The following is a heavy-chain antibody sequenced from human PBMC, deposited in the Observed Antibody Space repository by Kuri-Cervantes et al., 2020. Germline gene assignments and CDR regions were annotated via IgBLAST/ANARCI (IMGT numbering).Heavy chain of an antibody. V-gene: IGHV3-30*18. CDR2: ISYDGSNK. Sequence: GESLKISCAASGFTFSSYGMHWVRQAPGKGLEWVAVISYDGSNKYYADSVKGRFTISRDNSKNTVYLQMNSLRAEDTAVYYCAKELYYYDSSGYYPFDYWGQGTLVTVSS. J-gene: IGHJ4*02. CDR1: GFTFSSYG. CDR3: AKELYYYDSSGYYPFDY. D-gene: IGHD3-22*01.